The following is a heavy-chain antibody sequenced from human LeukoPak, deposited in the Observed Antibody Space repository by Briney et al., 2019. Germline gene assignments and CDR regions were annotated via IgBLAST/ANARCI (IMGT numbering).Heavy chain of an antibody. Sequence: ASVKVSCKASGYTFTGYYMHWVRQAPGQGLEWMGWINPNSGGTNYAQKFQGRVTMTRVTSISTAYMELSRLRSDDTAVYYCARVVAPKSDAFDYWGQGTLVTVSS. D-gene: IGHD2-2*01. J-gene: IGHJ4*02. CDR3: ARVVAPKSDAFDY. CDR2: INPNSGGT. CDR1: GYTFTGYY. V-gene: IGHV1-2*02.